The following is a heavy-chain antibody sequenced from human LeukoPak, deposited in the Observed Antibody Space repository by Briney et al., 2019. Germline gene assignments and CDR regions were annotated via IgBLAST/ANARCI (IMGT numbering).Heavy chain of an antibody. D-gene: IGHD6-6*01. V-gene: IGHV4-39*01. CDR2: ISDSRST. CDR1: GGYIRSSNDY. Sequence: ASETLSLTCTVSGGYIRSSNDYWGWIRQPPGKGLEWIGTISDSRSTYYTPSLKSRVAISVDTSKNQFSLKVKSVTAADTAVYYCARIVVSRGSSSDPWGQGTLVTVSS. J-gene: IGHJ5*02. CDR3: ARIVVSRGSSSDP.